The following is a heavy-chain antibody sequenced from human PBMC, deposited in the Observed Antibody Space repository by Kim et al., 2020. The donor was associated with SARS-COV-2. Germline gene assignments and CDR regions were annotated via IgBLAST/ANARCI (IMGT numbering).Heavy chain of an antibody. CDR1: GFTVSSNY. Sequence: GGSLRLSCAASGFTVSSNYMSWVRQAPGKGLEWVSVIYSGGSTYYADSVKGRFTISRDNSKNTLYLQMNSLRAEDTAVYYCAREIAAAGRLRWFDPWGQGTLVTVSS. J-gene: IGHJ5*02. D-gene: IGHD6-13*01. V-gene: IGHV3-53*01. CDR2: IYSGGST. CDR3: AREIAAAGRLRWFDP.